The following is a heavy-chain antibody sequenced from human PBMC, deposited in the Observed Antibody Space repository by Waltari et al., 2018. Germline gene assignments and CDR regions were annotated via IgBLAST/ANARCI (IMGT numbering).Heavy chain of an antibody. CDR1: GGSFSGYY. D-gene: IGHD1-1*01. V-gene: IGHV4-34*01. Sequence: QVQLQQWGAGLLKPSETLSLTCAVYGGSFSGYYWSWIRQPPGKGLEWIGEINHSGSTNYNPSLKSRVTISVDTSKNQFSLKLSSVTAADTAVYYCARGWSGRHWYFDLWGRGTLVTVSS. J-gene: IGHJ2*01. CDR3: ARGWSGRHWYFDL. CDR2: INHSGST.